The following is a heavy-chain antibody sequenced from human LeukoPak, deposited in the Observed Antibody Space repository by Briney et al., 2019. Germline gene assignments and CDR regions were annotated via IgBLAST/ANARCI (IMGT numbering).Heavy chain of an antibody. V-gene: IGHV1-8*03. CDR2: MNPTSGNT. CDR3: ARGRAMWYYEPSGYYTPSREYNWFAP. Sequence: VASVKVSCKASGYTFSTYDINWVRQATGQGLEWMGWMNPTSGNTAYAQKFQGRVTISSNTATTTAYMELSSLRSEDTAVYYCARGRAMWYYEPSGYYTPSREYNWFAPWGQGPLSSSPQ. CDR1: GYTFSTYD. D-gene: IGHD3-22*01. J-gene: IGHJ5*02.